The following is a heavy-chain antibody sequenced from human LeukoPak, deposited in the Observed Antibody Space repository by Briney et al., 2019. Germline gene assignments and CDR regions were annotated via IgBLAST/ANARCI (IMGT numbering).Heavy chain of an antibody. Sequence: ASVKVSCKASGYTFTSYDINWVRQATGQGLEWMGWTNPNSGNTGYSQKFEGRVTMTRNTSISTAYMELSSLRSEDTAVYYCARGRTATVINWFDPWGQGTLVTVSS. V-gene: IGHV1-8*01. CDR3: ARGRTATVINWFDP. CDR2: TNPNSGNT. J-gene: IGHJ5*02. D-gene: IGHD4-11*01. CDR1: GYTFTSYD.